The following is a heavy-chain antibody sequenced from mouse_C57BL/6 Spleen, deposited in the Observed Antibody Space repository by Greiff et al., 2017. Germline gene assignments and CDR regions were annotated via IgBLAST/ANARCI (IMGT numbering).Heavy chain of an antibody. CDR2: IYPSDSET. D-gene: IGHD1-1*01. CDR1: GYTFTSYW. Sequence: QVQLQQPGAELVRPGSSVKLSCKASGYTFTSYWMDWVKQRPGQGLEWIGNIYPSDSETHYNQKFKDKATLTVDKSSSTAYMQLSSLTSEDSAVYYCARYGSSPYAMDYWGQGTSVTVSS. CDR3: ARYGSSPYAMDY. V-gene: IGHV1-61*01. J-gene: IGHJ4*01.